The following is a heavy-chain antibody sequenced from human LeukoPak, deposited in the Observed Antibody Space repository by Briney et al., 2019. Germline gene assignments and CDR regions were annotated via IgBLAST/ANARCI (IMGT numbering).Heavy chain of an antibody. CDR3: AKDGQRGFDYSNSLQH. J-gene: IGHJ1*01. CDR1: KFTFSHYA. D-gene: IGHD4-11*01. Sequence: PGGSLRLSCAASKFTFSHYAMHWVRQAPGKGLEWVAVIWNDGSDKYYADSVKGRFTVSRDNSRNTLYLQMDSLRAEDTGVYYCAKDGQRGFDYSNSLQHWGPGTLVTVSS. V-gene: IGHV3-33*06. CDR2: IWNDGSDK.